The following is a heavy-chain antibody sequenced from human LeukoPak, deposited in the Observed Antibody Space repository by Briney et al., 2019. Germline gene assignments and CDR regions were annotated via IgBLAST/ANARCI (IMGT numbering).Heavy chain of an antibody. V-gene: IGHV3-11*01. CDR3: ARFPMAYCSSTSCYDFYYYGMDV. D-gene: IGHD2-2*01. J-gene: IGHJ6*02. Sequence: GGSLRLSCAASGFTFSDYYMSWIRQAPGKGLEWVSYISSSGSTIFYADSVKGRFTISRDNAKNSLYLQMNSLRAEDTAVYYCARFPMAYCSSTSCYDFYYYGMDVWGQGTTVTVSS. CDR1: GFTFSDYY. CDR2: ISSSGSTI.